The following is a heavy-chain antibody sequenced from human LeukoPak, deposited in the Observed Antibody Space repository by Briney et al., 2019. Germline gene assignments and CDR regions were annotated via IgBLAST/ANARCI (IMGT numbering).Heavy chain of an antibody. V-gene: IGHV1-2*02. D-gene: IGHD3-10*01. Sequence: ASVKVSCKASGYTFTAYYIHWVRQAPGQGLEWMGWINPNSGATNHAQNFQARVAMTGDTSISTAYMELSSLRSDDTAVYYCARVSGTTSFGNYWFDSWGRGTLVTVSS. CDR1: GYTFTAYY. CDR3: ARVSGTTSFGNYWFDS. J-gene: IGHJ5*01. CDR2: INPNSGAT.